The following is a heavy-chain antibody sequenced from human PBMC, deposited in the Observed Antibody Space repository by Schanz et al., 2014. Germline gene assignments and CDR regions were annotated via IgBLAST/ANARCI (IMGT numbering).Heavy chain of an antibody. CDR3: ARGGPAYYFDD. CDR1: GFTFSSHW. J-gene: IGHJ4*02. V-gene: IGHV3-74*01. CDR2: ISGSGGNT. Sequence: EVQLVQSGGGLVQPGGSLRLSCAASGFTFSSHWMHWVRQDPGKGLVWVSAISGSGGNTYYADSVKGRFTISRDNSKNTVYIQMNSLRAEDTAVYYCARGGPAYYFDDWGQGTLVTVSS.